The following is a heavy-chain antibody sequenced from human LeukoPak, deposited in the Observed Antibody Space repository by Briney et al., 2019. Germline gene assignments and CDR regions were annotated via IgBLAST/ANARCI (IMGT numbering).Heavy chain of an antibody. CDR2: IYYSGST. J-gene: IGHJ5*02. CDR1: GGSISSYY. D-gene: IGHD2-15*01. Sequence: SETLSLTCTVSGGSISSYYWSWIRQPPGKGLEWIVYIYYSGSTNYNPSLKSRVTISVDTSKNQFSLKLSSVTAADTAVYYCARHPRMRGYCSGGSCPNWFDPWGQGTLVTVSS. V-gene: IGHV4-59*08. CDR3: ARHPRMRGYCSGGSCPNWFDP.